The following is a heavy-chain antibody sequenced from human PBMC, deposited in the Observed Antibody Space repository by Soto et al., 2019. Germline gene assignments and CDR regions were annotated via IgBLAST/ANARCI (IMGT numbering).Heavy chain of an antibody. CDR3: AAGEVQLERRGYYYYMDV. J-gene: IGHJ6*03. D-gene: IGHD1-1*01. Sequence: ASVKVSCKASGYTFISYEIHWVRQAPGQSFEWMGRITTGEGNTKYSQKFQGRVTITRDMSTSTAYMELSSLRSEDTAVYYCAAGEVQLERRGYYYYMDVWGKGTTVTVSS. CDR1: GYTFISYE. V-gene: IGHV1-3*04. CDR2: ITTGEGNT.